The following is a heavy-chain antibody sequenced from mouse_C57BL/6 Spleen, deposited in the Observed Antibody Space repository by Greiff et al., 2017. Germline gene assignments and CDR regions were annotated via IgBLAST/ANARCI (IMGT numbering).Heavy chain of an antibody. CDR3: TSYYANENYFDY. CDR2: IDPETGGT. Sequence: VQVVESGAELVRPGASVTLSCKASGYTFTDYEMHWVKQTPVHGLEWIGAIDPETGGTAYNQKFKGKAILTADKSSSTAYMELRSLTSEDSAVYYCTSYYANENYFDYWGQGTTLTVSS. J-gene: IGHJ2*01. V-gene: IGHV1-15*01. CDR1: GYTFTDYE. D-gene: IGHD2-1*01.